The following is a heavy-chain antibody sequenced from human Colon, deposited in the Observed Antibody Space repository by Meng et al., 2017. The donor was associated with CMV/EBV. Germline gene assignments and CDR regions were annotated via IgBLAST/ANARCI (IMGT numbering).Heavy chain of an antibody. CDR1: DSISSGSYF. D-gene: IGHD6-6*01. Sequence: DSISSGSYFWSWIRQHPGKGLEWVGYSYYNEKTSYNPSLRSRVAVSIDTSKSQFSLKLEFVTAADSAMYYCARGVHSSSTGLFYFDHWGQGTLVTVSS. J-gene: IGHJ4*02. CDR2: SYYNEKT. V-gene: IGHV4-31*02. CDR3: ARGVHSSSTGLFYFDH.